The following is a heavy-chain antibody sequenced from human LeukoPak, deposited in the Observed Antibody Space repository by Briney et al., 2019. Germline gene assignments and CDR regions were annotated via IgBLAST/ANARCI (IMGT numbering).Heavy chain of an antibody. CDR1: GFTFSIYW. Sequence: PGGSLRLSCAASGFTFSIYWMSWVRQAPGKGLEWVANINQDGSDKYYVDSVKGRFTISRDNAKNSLYLQMNSLRAEDTAVYYCARVREDIVVVPAVSSLDYWGQGTLVTVSS. CDR3: ARVREDIVVVPAVSSLDY. V-gene: IGHV3-7*01. J-gene: IGHJ4*02. CDR2: INQDGSDK. D-gene: IGHD2-2*01.